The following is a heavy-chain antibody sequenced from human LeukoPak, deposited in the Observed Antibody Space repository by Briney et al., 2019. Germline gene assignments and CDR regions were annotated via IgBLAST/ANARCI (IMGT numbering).Heavy chain of an antibody. CDR2: INPSGGST. D-gene: IGHD3-22*01. J-gene: IGHJ4*02. CDR1: GYTFTSYY. CDR3: ARGTYGSSAYYGTLNY. V-gene: IGHV1-46*01. Sequence: VASVKVSCKASGYTFTSYYMHWVRQAPGQGLEWMGIINPSGGSTSYAQKFQGRVTMTRDTSTSTVYMELSRLRSEDTAVYYCARGTYGSSAYYGTLNYWGQGTLVTVSS.